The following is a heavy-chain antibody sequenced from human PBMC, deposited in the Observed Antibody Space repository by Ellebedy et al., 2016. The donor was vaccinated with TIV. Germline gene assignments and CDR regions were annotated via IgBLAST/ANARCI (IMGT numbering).Heavy chain of an antibody. CDR3: ATDGVRDGYSYGLDV. Sequence: AASVNVSCKASGYTFTSHHMHWVRPAQGQGLEWLGVINPSVGRTSYAQKFKGRVTMTRDTSMSSVYMELSSLRSEDKAVYYCATDGVRDGYSYGLDVWGQGTTVTVSS. V-gene: IGHV1-46*01. CDR1: GYTFTSHH. J-gene: IGHJ6*02. D-gene: IGHD5-24*01. CDR2: INPSVGRT.